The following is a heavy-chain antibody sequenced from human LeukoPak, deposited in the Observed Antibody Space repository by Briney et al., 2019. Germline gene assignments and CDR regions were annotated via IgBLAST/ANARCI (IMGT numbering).Heavy chain of an antibody. J-gene: IGHJ3*02. CDR2: ISGSGGST. CDR1: GFTFSSYG. V-gene: IGHV3-23*01. CDR3: ARVRIAAAPRGRGAFDI. D-gene: IGHD6-13*01. Sequence: PGGSLRLSCAASGFTFSSYGMSWVRQAPGKGLEWVSAISGSGGSTYYADSVKGRFTISRDNSKNTLYLQMNSLRAEDTAVYYCARVRIAAAPRGRGAFDIWGQGTMVTVSS.